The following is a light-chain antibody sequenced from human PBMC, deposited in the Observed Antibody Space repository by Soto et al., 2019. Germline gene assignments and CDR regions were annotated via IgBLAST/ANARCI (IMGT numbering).Light chain of an antibody. CDR1: QSVSRY. V-gene: IGKV3-11*01. J-gene: IGKJ2*01. CDR2: DAS. Sequence: EIVLTQSPATLSLSPGDRATLSCRASQSVSRYLAWYQQKPGQAPRLLIYDASNRATGIPARFGGSGSGTDFTLTISSLEPEDFAVYYCQQRSNWPRTFGQGTKREIK. CDR3: QQRSNWPRT.